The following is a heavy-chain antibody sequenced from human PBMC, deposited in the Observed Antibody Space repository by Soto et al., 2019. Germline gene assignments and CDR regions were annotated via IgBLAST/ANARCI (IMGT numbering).Heavy chain of an antibody. J-gene: IGHJ6*02. D-gene: IGHD3-16*01. Sequence: GYLRLSCAASGLPFSDYAMSWVRQAPGKGLQWVSVISSRGGDTYYADSVRGRFTISRDNSKSTLSLQMNSLRAEDTAIYYCAKDLFPAFRGKDYYYCLDAWGPGPTV. CDR3: AKDLFPAFRGKDYYYCLDA. CDR2: ISSRGGDT. CDR1: GLPFSDYA. V-gene: IGHV3-23*01.